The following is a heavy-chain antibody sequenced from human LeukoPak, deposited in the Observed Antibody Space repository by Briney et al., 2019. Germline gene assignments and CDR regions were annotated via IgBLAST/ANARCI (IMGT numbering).Heavy chain of an antibody. CDR1: GGSISSYY. D-gene: IGHD4-17*01. V-gene: IGHV4-59*01. J-gene: IGHJ2*01. Sequence: SETLSLTCSVSGGSISSYYWSWIRQPPGKGLEWIGYIYYIGGTNYNPSLKSRVTISVDTSKNQFSLKLSSVTAADTAVYYCARGVHGDYRWYFDLWGRGTLVTVSS. CDR2: IYYIGGT. CDR3: ARGVHGDYRWYFDL.